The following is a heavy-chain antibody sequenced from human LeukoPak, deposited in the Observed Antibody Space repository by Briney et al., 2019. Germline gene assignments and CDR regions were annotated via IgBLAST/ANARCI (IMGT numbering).Heavy chain of an antibody. Sequence: GGSLRLSCAASGFTFSNYWMHWVRQAPGKGLEWVSRINSDGRSTSYADSVKGRFTISRDNAKNTLYLQMNSLRAEDTAVYYCARGYYDSSGYYLIDYWGQGTLVTVSS. CDR2: INSDGRST. CDR1: GFTFSNYW. D-gene: IGHD3-22*01. J-gene: IGHJ4*02. CDR3: ARGYYDSSGYYLIDY. V-gene: IGHV3-74*01.